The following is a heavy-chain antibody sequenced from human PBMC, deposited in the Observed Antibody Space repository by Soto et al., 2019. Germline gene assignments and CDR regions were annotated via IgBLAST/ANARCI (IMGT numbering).Heavy chain of an antibody. Sequence: PGGSLRLSCAASGFTFSSYAMHWARQAPGKGLEWVAVISYDGSNKYYADSVKGRFTISRDNSKNTLYLQMNSLRAEDTAVYYCARDKEMATIDAFDIWGQGTMVTVSS. CDR2: ISYDGSNK. CDR1: GFTFSSYA. CDR3: ARDKEMATIDAFDI. V-gene: IGHV3-30-3*01. J-gene: IGHJ3*02. D-gene: IGHD5-12*01.